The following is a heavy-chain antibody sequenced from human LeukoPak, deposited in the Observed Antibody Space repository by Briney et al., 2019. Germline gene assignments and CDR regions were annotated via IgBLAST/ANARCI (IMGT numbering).Heavy chain of an antibody. Sequence: GGSLRLSCAASGFTVSSNYMSWVRQAPGKGLEWVSVIYSGGSTYYADSVKGRFTISRDNSKNTLYLQMNSLRAEGTAVYYCARASYYDRKEVRAFDIWGQGTMVTVSS. D-gene: IGHD3-22*01. V-gene: IGHV3-53*01. J-gene: IGHJ3*02. CDR1: GFTVSSNY. CDR3: ARASYYDRKEVRAFDI. CDR2: IYSGGST.